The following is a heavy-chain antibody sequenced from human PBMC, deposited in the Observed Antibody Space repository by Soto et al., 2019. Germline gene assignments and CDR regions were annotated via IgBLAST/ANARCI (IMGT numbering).Heavy chain of an antibody. D-gene: IGHD6-13*01. CDR1: GFTFSSYV. CDR2: IWYDGSNK. Sequence: GGSLRLSCAASGFTFSSYVMHWVRQSPGKGLEWVAVIWYDGSNKYYADSVKGRFTISRDNSKNTLYLQMNSLRAEDTAVYYCARDLEGSSWYWGYYYYGMDVWGQGTTVTVSS. V-gene: IGHV3-33*01. CDR3: ARDLEGSSWYWGYYYYGMDV. J-gene: IGHJ6*02.